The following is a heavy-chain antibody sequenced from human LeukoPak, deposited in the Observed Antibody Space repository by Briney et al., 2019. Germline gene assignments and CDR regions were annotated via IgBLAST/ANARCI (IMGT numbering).Heavy chain of an antibody. Sequence: PSETLSLTCTVSGGSIGTDYWSWIRQPPGKGLEWLGYIFHTRTTDMNPSLKSRLTLSVDTSKNQFSLKLSSVTAAGTAVYYCARHAEYSSANDAFDIWGQGTVVSVSS. V-gene: IGHV4-59*08. CDR1: GGSIGTDY. D-gene: IGHD6-25*01. CDR2: IFHTRTT. J-gene: IGHJ3*02. CDR3: ARHAEYSSANDAFDI.